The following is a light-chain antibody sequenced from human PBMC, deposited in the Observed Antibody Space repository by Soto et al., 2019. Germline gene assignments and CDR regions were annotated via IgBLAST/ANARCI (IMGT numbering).Light chain of an antibody. CDR2: DAS. V-gene: IGKV3-11*01. Sequence: ESVLKRAQITLSLAPGETATLSCRASQSVRNYLAWYQQKPGQAPRLLIYDASNRATGIPARFSGTGSETDFTLTISSLEPEDFAIYYCQQRSKMPLTFGHGTKVDIK. J-gene: IGKJ1*01. CDR3: QQRSKMPLT. CDR1: QSVRNY.